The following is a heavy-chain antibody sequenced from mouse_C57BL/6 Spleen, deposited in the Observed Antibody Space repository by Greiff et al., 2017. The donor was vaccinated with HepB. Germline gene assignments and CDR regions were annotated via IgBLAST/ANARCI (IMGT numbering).Heavy chain of an antibody. D-gene: IGHD2-4*01. CDR2: INPSNGGT. V-gene: IGHV1-53*01. Sequence: VQLQESGTELVKPGASVKLSCKASGYTFTSYWMHWVKQRPGQGLEWIGNINPSNGGTNYNEKFKSKATLTVDKSSSTAYMQLSSLTSEDSAVYYCARSGDDYGPWFAYWGQGTLVTVSA. CDR3: ARSGDDYGPWFAY. CDR1: GYTFTSYW. J-gene: IGHJ3*01.